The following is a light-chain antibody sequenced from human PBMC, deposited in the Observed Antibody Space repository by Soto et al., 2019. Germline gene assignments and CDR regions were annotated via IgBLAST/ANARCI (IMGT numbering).Light chain of an antibody. J-gene: IGKJ1*01. Sequence: EIVLTQSPGTLSLSPGERATLSCRASQSVSSSYLAWYQQKPGQAPRLLIYGASSRATRIPDRFSGSGSGTDLPLTISRLEPEVFAEYYCQQYGSSRTFAQGTKVDIK. CDR1: QSVSSSY. CDR3: QQYGSSRT. CDR2: GAS. V-gene: IGKV3-20*01.